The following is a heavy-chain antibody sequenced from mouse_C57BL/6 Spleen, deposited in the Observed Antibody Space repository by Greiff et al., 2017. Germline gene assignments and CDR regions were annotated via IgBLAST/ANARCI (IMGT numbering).Heavy chain of an antibody. CDR3: ASRERDDGYYDAMDY. Sequence: VQLQQSGPGLVQPSQSLSITCTVSGFSLTSYGVHWVRQSPGKGLEWLGVIWSGGSTDYNAAFISRLSISKDNSKSQVFFKMNSLQADDTAIYYCASRERDDGYYDAMDYWGQGTSVTVSS. CDR1: GFSLTSYG. CDR2: IWSGGST. V-gene: IGHV2-2*01. D-gene: IGHD2-3*01. J-gene: IGHJ4*01.